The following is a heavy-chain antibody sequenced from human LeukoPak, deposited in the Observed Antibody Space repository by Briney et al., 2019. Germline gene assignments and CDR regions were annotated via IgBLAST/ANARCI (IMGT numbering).Heavy chain of an antibody. CDR3: ARAEGNYYDSSTGDY. Sequence: GGSLRLSCAASGFTFDDYGMSWVRHAPGKGLEWVSGINWNGGSTAYADSVKGRFTISRDNAKNSLYLQMNSLRAEDTALYYCARAEGNYYDSSTGDYWGQGTLVTVSS. V-gene: IGHV3-20*04. D-gene: IGHD3-22*01. CDR1: GFTFDDYG. J-gene: IGHJ4*02. CDR2: INWNGGST.